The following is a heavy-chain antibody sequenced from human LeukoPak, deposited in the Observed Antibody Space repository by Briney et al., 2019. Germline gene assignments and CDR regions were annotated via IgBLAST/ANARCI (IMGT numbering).Heavy chain of an antibody. J-gene: IGHJ4*02. V-gene: IGHV3-74*01. CDR3: TRTRAYYFDY. CDR2: IKSDGNSA. CDR1: GFNFNIYW. Sequence: PGGSLRLPCAASGFNFNIYWMHWVRRAPGKGLVWVSLIKSDGNSALYADSVKGRFTISRDNANNMVYLQLNSQRAEDTAVYYCTRTRAYYFDYWGPGILVAVSS.